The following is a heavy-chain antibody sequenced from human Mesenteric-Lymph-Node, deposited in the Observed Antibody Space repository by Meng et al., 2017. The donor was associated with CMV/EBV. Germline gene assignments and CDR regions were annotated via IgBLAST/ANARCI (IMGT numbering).Heavy chain of an antibody. CDR1: GYTFTDFY. CDR2: INPNTGDT. CDR3: AKDGGSFLDYYFDF. J-gene: IGHJ4*02. V-gene: IGHV1-2*02. D-gene: IGHD1-26*01. Sequence: ASVKVSCKASGYTFTDFYMQWVRQAPGQGLEWLGYINPNTGDTNYAQKFQGRVIMTRDTSSNTAYVDLTRLREDDTARYYCAKDGGSFLDYYFDFWGQGTLVTVSS.